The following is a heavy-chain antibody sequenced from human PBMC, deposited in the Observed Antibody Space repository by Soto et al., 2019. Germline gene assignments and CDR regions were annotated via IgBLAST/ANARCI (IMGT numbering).Heavy chain of an antibody. Sequence: PSETLSLTCTVSGGSISNYYWSWVRQPPGKGLEWIGYIYDSGSTNYNPSLKSRVTISVDTSKNQFSLRLTSVTAADTAVYYCARGNFDYWGQGTLVTVSS. CDR1: GGSISNYY. J-gene: IGHJ4*02. V-gene: IGHV4-59*01. CDR2: IYDSGST. CDR3: ARGNFDY.